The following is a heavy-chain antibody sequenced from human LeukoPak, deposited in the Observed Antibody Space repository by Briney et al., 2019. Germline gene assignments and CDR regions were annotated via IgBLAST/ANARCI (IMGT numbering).Heavy chain of an antibody. CDR1: GFTFSSYW. Sequence: PGGSLRLSCAASGFTFSSYWMSWVRQAPGKGLEWVANIKQDGSEKYYVDSVKGRFTISRDNAKNSLYLQMNSLRAEDTAVYYCATRDCSGGCCYFDYWGQGTLVTVSS. D-gene: IGHD2-15*01. J-gene: IGHJ4*02. CDR2: IKQDGSEK. V-gene: IGHV3-7*01. CDR3: ATRDCSGGCCYFDY.